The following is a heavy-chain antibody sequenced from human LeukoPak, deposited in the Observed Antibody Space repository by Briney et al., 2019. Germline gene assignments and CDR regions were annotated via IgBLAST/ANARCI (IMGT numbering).Heavy chain of an antibody. CDR1: GFTFSSYA. CDR2: ISYDGSNK. Sequence: GGSLRLSCAASGFTFSSYAMHWVRQAPGKGLEWGAVISYDGSNKYYADSVKGRFTISRDNSKNTLYLQMNSLRAEDTAVYYCAREGGYDYVWGSYPYYFDYWGQGTLVTVSS. V-gene: IGHV3-30*04. D-gene: IGHD3-16*01. J-gene: IGHJ4*02. CDR3: AREGGYDYVWGSYPYYFDY.